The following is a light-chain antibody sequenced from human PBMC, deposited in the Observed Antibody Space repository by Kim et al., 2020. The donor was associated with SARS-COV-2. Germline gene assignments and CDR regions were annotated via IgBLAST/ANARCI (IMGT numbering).Light chain of an antibody. CDR2: DVF. V-gene: IGLV2-14*03. CDR3: TSYRSSGYV. J-gene: IGLJ1*01. CDR1: SSDVGGYNY. Sequence: QSALTQPASVSGSPGQSITISCTGTSSDVGGYNYVSWYQQYPGRVPKLMIYDVFKRPSGVSNRFSGSKSGNTASLTISGLQAEDEADYYCTSYRSSGYVFGTGTKVTVL.